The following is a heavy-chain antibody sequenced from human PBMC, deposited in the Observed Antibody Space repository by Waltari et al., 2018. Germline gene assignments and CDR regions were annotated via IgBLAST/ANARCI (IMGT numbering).Heavy chain of an antibody. J-gene: IGHJ5*02. Sequence: QVQLVQSGAEVKKPGSSVKVSCKASGGTFSSYAISWVRQAPGQGLEWMGGIIPILGTANYAQKFQGRVTITADESTSTAYMELSSLRSEDTAVYYCAREGGGDYSNYIGWFDPWGQGTLVTVSS. V-gene: IGHV1-69*01. D-gene: IGHD4-4*01. CDR2: IIPILGTA. CDR1: GGTFSSYA. CDR3: AREGGGDYSNYIGWFDP.